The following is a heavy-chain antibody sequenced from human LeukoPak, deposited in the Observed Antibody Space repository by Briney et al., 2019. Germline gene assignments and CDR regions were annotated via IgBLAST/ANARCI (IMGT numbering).Heavy chain of an antibody. CDR1: GFTVSSNY. J-gene: IGHJ6*02. D-gene: IGHD3-3*01. V-gene: IGHV3-30-3*01. CDR3: ARPFYDFWSGYWPYGMDV. Sequence: GGSLRLSCAASGFTVSSNYMSWVRQAPGKGLEWVAVISYDGSNKYYADSVKGRFTISRDNSKNTLYLQMNSLRAEDTAVYYCARPFYDFWSGYWPYGMDVWGQGTTVTVSS. CDR2: ISYDGSNK.